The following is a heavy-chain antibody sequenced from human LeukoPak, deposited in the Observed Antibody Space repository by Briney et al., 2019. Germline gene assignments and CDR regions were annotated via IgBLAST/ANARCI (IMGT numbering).Heavy chain of an antibody. J-gene: IGHJ4*02. Sequence: GGSLRLSCAASGFTFSYYAMHWVRQAPGKGLEWVAVISYDGDNKYYTDSVKGRFTISRDNSKNTLYLQMNSLRAEDTAVYYCARDLKVRGVYYYFDYWGQGTLVTVSS. V-gene: IGHV3-30*04. CDR2: ISYDGDNK. CDR1: GFTFSYYA. CDR3: ARDLKVRGVYYYFDY. D-gene: IGHD3-10*01.